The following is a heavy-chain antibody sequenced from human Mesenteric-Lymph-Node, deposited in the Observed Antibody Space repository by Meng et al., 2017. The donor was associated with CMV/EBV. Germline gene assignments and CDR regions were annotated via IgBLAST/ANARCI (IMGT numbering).Heavy chain of an antibody. J-gene: IGHJ4*02. CDR2: IYYSGST. V-gene: IGHV4-39*01. Sequence: SETLSLTCTVSGGSISNSTYYWGWIRQPPGKGLEWIGSIYYSGSTYYNPSLKSRVTISVDTSKNQFSLKLSSVTAADTALYYCARHRSRMGSAGLIDYWGQGPLVTVSS. D-gene: IGHD6-13*01. CDR1: GGSISNSTYY. CDR3: ARHRSRMGSAGLIDY.